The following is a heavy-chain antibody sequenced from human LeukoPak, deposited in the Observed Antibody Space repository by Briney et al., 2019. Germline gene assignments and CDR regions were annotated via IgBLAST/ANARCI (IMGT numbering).Heavy chain of an antibody. D-gene: IGHD5-18*01. J-gene: IGHJ4*02. V-gene: IGHV3-23*01. CDR2: IFGSGGSP. CDR1: GSTFGSHA. Sequence: PGGSLRLSCEASGSTFGSHAMYWVRQAPGKGLEWVAGIFGSGGSPHYADSVKGRFTISRDNSRNTVYLQINSLRADDTAVYYCGKTTVGYSSGQKPAWPVDYWGQGTLVTVSS. CDR3: GKTTVGYSSGQKPAWPVDY.